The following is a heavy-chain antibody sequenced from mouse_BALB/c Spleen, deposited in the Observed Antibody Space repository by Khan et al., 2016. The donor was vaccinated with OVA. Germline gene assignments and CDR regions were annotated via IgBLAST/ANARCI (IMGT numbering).Heavy chain of an antibody. CDR1: GFSLSRYS. D-gene: IGHD2-10*02. J-gene: IGHJ4*01. V-gene: IGHV2-6-4*01. Sequence: VQLQESGPGLVAPSQSLSITCTVPGFSLSRYSVHWVRQPPGKGLEWLGMIWSGGSTDYNSALESRLSISKDNSKSKVFLKMNSLQTDDTTLYYCARKKYGNYVSLDYWGQGTSVTVSS. CDR3: ARKKYGNYVSLDY. CDR2: IWSGGST.